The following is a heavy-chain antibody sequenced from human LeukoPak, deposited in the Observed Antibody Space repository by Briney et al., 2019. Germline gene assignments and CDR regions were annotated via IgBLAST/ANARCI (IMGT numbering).Heavy chain of an antibody. CDR2: ISGSGGST. V-gene: IGHV3-23*01. J-gene: IGHJ3*02. D-gene: IGHD5-18*01. Sequence: GGSLRLSCAASGFTFSSYAMSWVRQAPGKGLEWVSAISGSGGSTYYADSVRGRFTISRDNSKNTLYLQMNSLRAEDTAVYYCAKDRGYSYGWDAFDIWGQGTMVTVSS. CDR1: GFTFSSYA. CDR3: AKDRGYSYGWDAFDI.